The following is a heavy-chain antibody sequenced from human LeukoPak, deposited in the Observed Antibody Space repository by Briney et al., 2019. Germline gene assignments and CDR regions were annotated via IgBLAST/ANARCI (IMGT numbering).Heavy chain of an antibody. CDR2: IIPIFGTA. V-gene: IGHV1-69*05. J-gene: IGHJ6*03. D-gene: IGHD6-19*01. Sequence: ASVKVSCTASGGTFSSYAISWVRQAPGQGLEWMGGIIPIFGTANYAQKCQGRVTITTDESTSTAYMELSSLRSEDTAVYYCARGQWLVDYYYYYYMDVWGKGTTVTVSS. CDR3: ARGQWLVDYYYYYYMDV. CDR1: GGTFSSYA.